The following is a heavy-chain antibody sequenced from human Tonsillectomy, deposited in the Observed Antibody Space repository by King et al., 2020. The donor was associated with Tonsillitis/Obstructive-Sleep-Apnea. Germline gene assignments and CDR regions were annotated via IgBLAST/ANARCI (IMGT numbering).Heavy chain of an antibody. CDR3: ARDRDDFWSGYTSLDY. J-gene: IGHJ4*02. Sequence: VQLVESGGGVVQPGRSLRLSCAASGFTFSSYGMHWVRQAPGKGLEWVAVIWYEGKNKDYEDSVKGRFTISRDNSKTTLYRQMNSLRAEDTAVYYCARDRDDFWSGYTSLDYWGQGTLVTVSS. CDR1: GFTFSSYG. D-gene: IGHD3-3*01. V-gene: IGHV3-33*01. CDR2: IWYEGKNK.